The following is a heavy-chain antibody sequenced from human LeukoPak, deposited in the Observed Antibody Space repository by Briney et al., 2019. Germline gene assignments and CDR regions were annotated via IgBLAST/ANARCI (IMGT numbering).Heavy chain of an antibody. CDR2: IGTAGDT. D-gene: IGHD3-9*01. Sequence: PGGSLRLSCAASGFTFSSYDMPWVRHATGKGLEWVSAIGTAGDTYYPGSVKGRFTISRENAKNSLYLQMNSLRAGDTAVYYCARGRTYYDILTGYSSPPDLVDYWGQGTLVTVSS. J-gene: IGHJ4*02. CDR3: ARGRTYYDILTGYSSPPDLVDY. CDR1: GFTFSSYD. V-gene: IGHV3-13*01.